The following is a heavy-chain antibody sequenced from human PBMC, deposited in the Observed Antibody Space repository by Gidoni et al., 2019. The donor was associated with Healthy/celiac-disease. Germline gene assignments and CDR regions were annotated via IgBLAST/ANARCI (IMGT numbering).Heavy chain of an antibody. CDR1: GWPFSGYY. CDR2: INHSGST. Sequence: QVQLQQWGAGLLKPSETLSLTCVVYGWPFSGYYWSWIRQTPGKGVEWIGEINHSGSTNYHPSLKSRVTISVDTAKNQFSLKLCSVTAADTAVYYWARGSLRRLVRFLDLWGQGTLVTVSS. D-gene: IGHD3-3*01. V-gene: IGHV4-34*01. J-gene: IGHJ4*02. CDR3: ARGSLRRLVRFLDL.